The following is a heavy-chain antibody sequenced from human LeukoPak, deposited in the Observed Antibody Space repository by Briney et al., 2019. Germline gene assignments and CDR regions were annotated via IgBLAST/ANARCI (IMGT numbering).Heavy chain of an antibody. D-gene: IGHD3-10*01. J-gene: IGHJ5*02. CDR2: IYYSGST. Sequence: SETLSLTCTVSGGSISSSSYYWGWIRQPPGKGLEWIGSIYYSGSTYYNPSLKSRVTISVDTSKNQFSLKLSSVTAADTAVYYCARDGSGSSHWFDPWGQGTLVTVSS. CDR1: GGSISSSSYY. V-gene: IGHV4-39*07. CDR3: ARDGSGSSHWFDP.